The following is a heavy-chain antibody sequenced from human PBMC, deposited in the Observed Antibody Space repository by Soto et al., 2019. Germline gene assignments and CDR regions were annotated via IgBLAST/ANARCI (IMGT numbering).Heavy chain of an antibody. CDR2: IYYSGST. CDR3: ARGTIAVAGYYFDY. CDR1: GGSISSYY. D-gene: IGHD6-19*01. V-gene: IGHV4-59*01. Sequence: QVQLQESGPGLVKPSETLSLTCTVSGGSISSYYWSWIRQPPGKGLEWIGYIYYSGSTNYNPSLQSRVTISVDTSKNQFSLKLSSVTAADTAVYYCARGTIAVAGYYFDYWGQGTLVTVSS. J-gene: IGHJ4*02.